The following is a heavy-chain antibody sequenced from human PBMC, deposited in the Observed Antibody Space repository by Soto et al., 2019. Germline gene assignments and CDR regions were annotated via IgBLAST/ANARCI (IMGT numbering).Heavy chain of an antibody. CDR1: RGSFSGYY. CDR2: INYSGST. J-gene: IGHJ5*01. D-gene: IGHD6-19*01. CDR3: ARQSGALAVAGTRFWFDS. Sequence: SETLSLTCAVYRGSFSGYYWSWIRQPPGKALEWIGDINYSGSTNYNPSLKSRATISVDKSMSQFSLRLTSVTAADTAVYYCARQSGALAVAGTRFWFDSWGQGILVTVSS. V-gene: IGHV4-34*01.